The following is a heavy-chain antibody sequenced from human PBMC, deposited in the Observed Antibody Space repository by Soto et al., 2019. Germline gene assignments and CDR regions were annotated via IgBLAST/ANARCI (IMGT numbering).Heavy chain of an antibody. CDR3: ARGRWFDP. V-gene: IGHV4-59*01. CDR2: VYYTGST. Sequence: QVQLQESGPGLVKPSETLSLTCTVSGGSISADYWNWIRQPPGKGLELIGYVYYTGSTNYNPSLKSRVSLSLDPSKNQFSLNLSSVTAADTAVYFCARGRWFDPWGQGILVTVSS. J-gene: IGHJ5*02. CDR1: GGSISADY.